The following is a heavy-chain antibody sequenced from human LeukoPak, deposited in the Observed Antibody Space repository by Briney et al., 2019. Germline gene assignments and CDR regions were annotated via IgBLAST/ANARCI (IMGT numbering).Heavy chain of an antibody. CDR1: GFTFSSYG. Sequence: GGSLRLSCAASGFTFSSYGMHWVRQAPGKGLEWVAVIAYDGSNKYYADSVKGRFTISRDNSKNTLYLQMNSLRGEDTAVYYCASEGIAAAADIWGQGTMVTVSS. V-gene: IGHV3-30*03. J-gene: IGHJ3*02. CDR3: ASEGIAAAADI. CDR2: IAYDGSNK. D-gene: IGHD6-13*01.